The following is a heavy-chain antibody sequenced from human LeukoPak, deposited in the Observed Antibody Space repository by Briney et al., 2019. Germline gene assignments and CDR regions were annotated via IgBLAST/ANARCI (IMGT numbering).Heavy chain of an antibody. D-gene: IGHD3-22*01. Sequence: SETLSLTCTVSGGSISSYYWSWIRQPPGKGLEWIGYIYYSGSTNYNPSLKSRVTISVDTSKNQFSLKLSSMTAADTAVYYCARCDSSGPKEGFDYWGQGTLVTVSS. CDR1: GGSISSYY. CDR3: ARCDSSGPKEGFDY. CDR2: IYYSGST. V-gene: IGHV4-59*01. J-gene: IGHJ4*02.